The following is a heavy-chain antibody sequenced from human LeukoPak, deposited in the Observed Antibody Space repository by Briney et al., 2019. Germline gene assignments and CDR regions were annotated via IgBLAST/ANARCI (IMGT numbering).Heavy chain of an antibody. CDR3: ARDSTVESEFDP. D-gene: IGHD4-23*01. J-gene: IGHJ5*02. CDR1: GGSISSYY. CDR2: IYTSGST. Sequence: SETLSLTCTVSGGSISSYYWSWIRQPAGKGLEWIGRIYTSGSTNYNPSLKSRVAMSVDTSKNQFSLKLNSVTAADTAVYYCARDSTVESEFDPWGQGTLVTVSS. V-gene: IGHV4-4*07.